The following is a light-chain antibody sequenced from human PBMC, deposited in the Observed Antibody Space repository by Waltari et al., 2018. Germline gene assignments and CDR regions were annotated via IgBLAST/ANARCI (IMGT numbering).Light chain of an antibody. CDR2: EAT. CDR1: SSDIGPYNL. J-gene: IGLJ1*01. Sequence: QSALTQHASVSGSPGQSLAVSCTGSSSDIGPYNLVTWYQQHPGKAPKLIIYEATKRPSGVSNRFSGSKSGNMASLTISGLQAEDEAEYYCCSFAGRSTWVFGTGTKVTVL. V-gene: IGLV2-23*01. CDR3: CSFAGRSTWV.